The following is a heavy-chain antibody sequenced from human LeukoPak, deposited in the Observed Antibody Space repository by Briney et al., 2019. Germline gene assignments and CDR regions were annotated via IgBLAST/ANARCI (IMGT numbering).Heavy chain of an antibody. J-gene: IGHJ4*02. Sequence: TVKVSCKASGGTFSSYAISWVRQAPGQGLEWMGRIIPILGITNYAQKFQGRVTITADKSTSTAYMELSSLRSEDTAVYYCARALNGDTPQSWGQGTLVTVSS. CDR3: ARALNGDTPQS. D-gene: IGHD5-18*01. CDR1: GGTFSSYA. CDR2: IIPILGIT. V-gene: IGHV1-69*04.